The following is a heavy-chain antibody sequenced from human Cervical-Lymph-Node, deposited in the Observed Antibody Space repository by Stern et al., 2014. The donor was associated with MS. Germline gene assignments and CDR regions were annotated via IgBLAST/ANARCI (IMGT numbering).Heavy chain of an antibody. CDR1: GGTFSSQA. J-gene: IGHJ6*02. CDR3: ATPSTVTVGGMDV. D-gene: IGHD4-17*01. CDR2: IIPIFGTP. Sequence: VQLVESGAEVKKPGSSVKVSCKASGGTFSSQAINWVRQAPGQGLEWVGGIIPIFGTPNYAQKVQDRVTITADDYLSTAYLDLCSLRSEDTAVYYCATPSTVTVGGMDVWGQGTTVTVSS. V-gene: IGHV1-69*01.